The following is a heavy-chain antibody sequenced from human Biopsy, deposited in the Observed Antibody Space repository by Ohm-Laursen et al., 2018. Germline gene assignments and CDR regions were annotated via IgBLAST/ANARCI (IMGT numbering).Heavy chain of an antibody. J-gene: IGHJ2*01. V-gene: IGHV4-59*01. D-gene: IGHD3-22*01. CDR1: GDSISSYC. Sequence: SQTLSLTCTVSGDSISSYCWSWIRQPPGKGLEWIGYVYYTGSTDYNPSLQSRVTISVDTSKNHFSLRLRSVTPADTAIYYCARDRGYYSDRTVPGYFDLWGRGTLVTVSP. CDR2: VYYTGST. CDR3: ARDRGYYSDRTVPGYFDL.